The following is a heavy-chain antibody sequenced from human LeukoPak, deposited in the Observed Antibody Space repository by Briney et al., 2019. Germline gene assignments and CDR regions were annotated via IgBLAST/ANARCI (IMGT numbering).Heavy chain of an antibody. CDR3: ARAYSSSWLDY. J-gene: IGHJ4*02. V-gene: IGHV3-30*04. D-gene: IGHD6-13*01. CDR2: ISYDGSNK. Sequence: PGGSLRLSCAASGFTFSSYAMHWVRQAPGKGLEWVAVISYDGSNKYYAGSVKGRFTISRDNSKNTLYLQMNSLRAEDTAVYYCARAYSSSWLDYWGQGTLVTVSS. CDR1: GFTFSSYA.